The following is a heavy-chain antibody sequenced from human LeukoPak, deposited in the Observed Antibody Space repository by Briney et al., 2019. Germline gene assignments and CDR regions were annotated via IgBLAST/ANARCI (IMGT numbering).Heavy chain of an antibody. D-gene: IGHD3-16*02. CDR2: INPASGGT. J-gene: IGHJ4*02. Sequence: ASVKVSFKASGYTFTVYYIHWVRQAPGQGLEWMGWINPASGGTKFAQKFQGRVTVTRDTSISTAYMDLSSLRSDDTAIYYCAKNSWTSFGGVIHWGQGTLVTVSS. CDR3: AKNSWTSFGGVIH. CDR1: GYTFTVYY. V-gene: IGHV1-2*02.